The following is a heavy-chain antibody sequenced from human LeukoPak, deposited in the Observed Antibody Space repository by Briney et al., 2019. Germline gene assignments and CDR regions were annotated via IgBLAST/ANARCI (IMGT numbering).Heavy chain of an antibody. CDR3: ARGNSNYVHAFDI. J-gene: IGHJ3*02. Sequence: SETLSLTCTVSGGSISSYYWSWIRQPPGKGLEWIGYIYYSGNTNYNPSLKSRVTISVDTSKNQFSLKLSSVTAADTAVYYCARGNSNYVHAFDIWGQGTMVTVSS. V-gene: IGHV4-59*01. CDR1: GGSISSYY. D-gene: IGHD4-11*01. CDR2: IYYSGNT.